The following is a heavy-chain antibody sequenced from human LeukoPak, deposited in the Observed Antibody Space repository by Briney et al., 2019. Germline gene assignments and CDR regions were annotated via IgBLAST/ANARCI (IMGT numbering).Heavy chain of an antibody. D-gene: IGHD3-22*01. CDR2: ISTSSSYI. Sequence: NPGGSLRLSCAASGFTFSSYSMNWVRQAPGKGLEWVSSISTSSSYIYYADSVEGRFTISRDNAKNSLYLQMSSLRAGDTAVYYCARDTSTMIALYAFDIWGQGTMVTVSS. V-gene: IGHV3-21*01. J-gene: IGHJ3*02. CDR3: ARDTSTMIALYAFDI. CDR1: GFTFSSYS.